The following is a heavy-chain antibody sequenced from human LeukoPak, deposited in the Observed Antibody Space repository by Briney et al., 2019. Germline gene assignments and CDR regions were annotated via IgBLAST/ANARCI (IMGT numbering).Heavy chain of an antibody. V-gene: IGHV3-21*01. CDR1: GFTFSNSW. J-gene: IGHJ4*02. CDR2: ISSSSSYI. CDR3: ARDWRGRYCSSTSCAYFDY. D-gene: IGHD2-2*01. Sequence: PGGSLRLSCVASGFTFSNSWMHWVRQAPGKGLEWVSSISSSSSYIYYADSVKGRFTISRDNAKNSLYLQMNSLRAEDTAVYYCARDWRGRYCSSTSCAYFDYWGQGTLVTVSS.